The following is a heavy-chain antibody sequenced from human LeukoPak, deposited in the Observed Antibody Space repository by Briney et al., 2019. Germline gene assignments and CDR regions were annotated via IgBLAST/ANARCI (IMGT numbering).Heavy chain of an antibody. V-gene: IGHV4-61*01. CDR2: IYYSGST. Sequence: SETLSLTCTVSGGPVSSGSYYWSWIRQPPGKGLEWIGYIYYSGSTNYNPSLKSRVTISVDTSKNQFSLKLSSVTAADTAVYYCARVLYSSGWTLFDYWGQGTLVTVSP. CDR3: ARVLYSSGWTLFDY. J-gene: IGHJ4*02. D-gene: IGHD6-19*01. CDR1: GGPVSSGSYY.